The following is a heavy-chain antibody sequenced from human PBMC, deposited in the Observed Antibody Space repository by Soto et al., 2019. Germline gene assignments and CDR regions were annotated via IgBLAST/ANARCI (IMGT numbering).Heavy chain of an antibody. CDR1: GGSISSGGYY. CDR2: IYYSGST. D-gene: IGHD2-15*01. CDR3: AREKSDGGPFDP. J-gene: IGHJ5*02. Sequence: QAQLQESGPGLVKPSQTLSLTCTVSGGSISSGGYYWSWIRQHPGKGLEWIGYIYYSGSTYYNPSLKSRVTISVDTSKNQFSLKLSSVTAADTAVYYCAREKSDGGPFDPWGQGTLVTVSS. V-gene: IGHV4-31*03.